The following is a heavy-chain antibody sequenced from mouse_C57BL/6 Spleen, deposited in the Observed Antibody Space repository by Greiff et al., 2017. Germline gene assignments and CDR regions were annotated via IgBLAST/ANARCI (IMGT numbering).Heavy chain of an antibody. CDR1: GYTFTEYT. J-gene: IGHJ1*03. D-gene: IGHD1-1*01. V-gene: IGHV1-62-2*01. CDR2: FYPGSGSI. Sequence: VQLQQSGAELVKPGASVKLSCKASGYTFTEYTIHWVKQRSGQGLEWIGWFYPGSGSIKYNEKFKDKATLTADKSSSTVYMELSRLTSEDSAVYFCARHEESHYYGSSYDWYFDVWGTGTTVTVSS. CDR3: ARHEESHYYGSSYDWYFDV.